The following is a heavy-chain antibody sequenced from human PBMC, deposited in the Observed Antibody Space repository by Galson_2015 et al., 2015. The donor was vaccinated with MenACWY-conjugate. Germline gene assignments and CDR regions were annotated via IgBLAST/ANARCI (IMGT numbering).Heavy chain of an antibody. CDR1: GYSFTTYW. CDR2: ISPGDSET. D-gene: IGHD1-26*01. Sequence: QSGAEVTKPGESLKISCTGSGYSFTTYWIGWVRQLPGKGLEWMGLISPGDSETRYSPAFQGQVTISADKSISTAYVQWDSLQASDTAMYYCARHPPGGRGMDVWGQGPTVTVSS. CDR3: ARHPPGGRGMDV. V-gene: IGHV5-51*01. J-gene: IGHJ6*02.